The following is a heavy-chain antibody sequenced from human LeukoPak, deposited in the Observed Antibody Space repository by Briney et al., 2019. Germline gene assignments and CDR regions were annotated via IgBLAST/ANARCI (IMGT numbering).Heavy chain of an antibody. D-gene: IGHD6-13*01. CDR3: ARGDLYSSSWYN. J-gene: IGHJ4*02. Sequence: SETLSLTCTVSGGSISSGDNDSSWIRQPPGKGLEWIGYIYYSGSTYYNPSLKSRVTISVDTSKNQFSLKLSSVTAADTAVYYCARGDLYSSSWYNWGQGTLVTVSS. CDR2: IYYSGST. CDR1: GGSISSGDND. V-gene: IGHV4-30-4*08.